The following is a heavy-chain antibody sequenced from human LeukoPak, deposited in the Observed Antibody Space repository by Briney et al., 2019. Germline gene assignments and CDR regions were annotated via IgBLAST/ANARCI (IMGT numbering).Heavy chain of an antibody. J-gene: IGHJ4*02. CDR1: GFTFSTYA. V-gene: IGHV3-23*01. CDR3: AKDRSDNNTWYAGSH. Sequence: GGSLRLSCAASGFTFSTYAMGWVRQAPGKGLEWVSGISGSGDSTYYADSVKGRFTISRDNSKSTLYLQMNSLRAEDTAVYYCAKDRSDNNTWYAGSHWGQGTLVTGSS. D-gene: IGHD2-8*01. CDR2: ISGSGDST.